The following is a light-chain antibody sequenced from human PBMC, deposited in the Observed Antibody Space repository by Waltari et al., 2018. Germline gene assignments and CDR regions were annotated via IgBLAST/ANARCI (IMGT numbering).Light chain of an antibody. Sequence: EIVLTQSPGTLSLSPGDRATLSCRASQSVSSSYLAWYQQKPGQAPRLLIYGASSRATGIPDRFSGSVSGTDFSLTISRLEPEDLAVYYCQQHGSSPLTFGGGTKVEIK. J-gene: IGKJ4*01. V-gene: IGKV3-20*01. CDR1: QSVSSSY. CDR3: QQHGSSPLT. CDR2: GAS.